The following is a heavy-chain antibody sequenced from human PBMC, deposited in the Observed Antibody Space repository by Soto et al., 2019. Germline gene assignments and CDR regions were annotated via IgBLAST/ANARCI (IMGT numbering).Heavy chain of an antibody. CDR3: ARGKGYCSSTSCYFWFDP. D-gene: IGHD2-2*01. Sequence: QVQLVQSGAEVKKPGASVKVSCKASGYTFTGYYMYWVRQAPGQGLEWMGWINPNSGGTNYAQKFQGWVTMTRDTSISTAYMELSRLRSDDTAVYYCARGKGYCSSTSCYFWFDPWGQGTLVTVSS. J-gene: IGHJ5*02. V-gene: IGHV1-2*04. CDR2: INPNSGGT. CDR1: GYTFTGYY.